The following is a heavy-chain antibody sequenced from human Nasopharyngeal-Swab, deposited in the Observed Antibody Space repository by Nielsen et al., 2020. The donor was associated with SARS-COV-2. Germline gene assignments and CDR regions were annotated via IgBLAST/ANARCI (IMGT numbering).Heavy chain of an antibody. CDR2: IKQDGSEK. CDR3: ARAIAAAGSY. D-gene: IGHD6-13*01. J-gene: IGHJ4*02. Sequence: VRQAPGKGLEWVANIKQDGSEKYYVDSVKGRFTISRDNAKNSLYLQMNSLRAEDTAVYYRARAIAAAGSYWGRGTLVTVSS. V-gene: IGHV3-7*05.